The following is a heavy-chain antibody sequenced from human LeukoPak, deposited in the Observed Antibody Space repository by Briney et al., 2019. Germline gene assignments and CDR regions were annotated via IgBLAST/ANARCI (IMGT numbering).Heavy chain of an antibody. D-gene: IGHD2-8*01. CDR1: GGSISSGGYY. V-gene: IGHV4-30-2*01. CDR3: ALVPYCTTITCYYFDY. Sequence: TSETLSLTCTVSGGSISSGGYYWSWIRQPPGKGLEWIVYIYHSGSTYYNPSLKSRVTISVDRSKNQFSLKLSSVTAADTAVYYCALVPYCTTITCYYFDYWGQGTLVTVSS. CDR2: IYHSGST. J-gene: IGHJ4*02.